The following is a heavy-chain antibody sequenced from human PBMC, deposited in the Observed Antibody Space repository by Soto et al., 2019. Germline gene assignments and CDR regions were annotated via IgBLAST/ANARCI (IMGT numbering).Heavy chain of an antibody. J-gene: IGHJ5*02. V-gene: IGHV1-69*13. Sequence: SVKVSCKASGVTVSSYAISWVRQAPGQGLEWLGGIIPIFGTANYAQKFQGRVTITADESTSPAYMELSSLRSEDTAVYYCAREDSYGHNWFDQWGQGTLVIVS. D-gene: IGHD5-18*01. CDR2: IIPIFGTA. CDR1: GVTVSSYA. CDR3: AREDSYGHNWFDQ.